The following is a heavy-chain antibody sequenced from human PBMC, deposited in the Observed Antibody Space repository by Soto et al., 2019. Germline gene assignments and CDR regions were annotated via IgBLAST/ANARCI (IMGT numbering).Heavy chain of an antibody. CDR3: ARGNVVPIAY. Sequence: SETLSLTCAVSGGSISSGGYSWSWIRQPPGKGLEWIGYIYHSGSTYYNPSLKSRVTISVDRSKNQFSLKLSSVTAADTAVYYCARGNVVPIAYWGQGAPVTVSS. CDR2: IYHSGST. V-gene: IGHV4-30-2*01. CDR1: GGSISSGGYS. D-gene: IGHD2-21*01. J-gene: IGHJ4*02.